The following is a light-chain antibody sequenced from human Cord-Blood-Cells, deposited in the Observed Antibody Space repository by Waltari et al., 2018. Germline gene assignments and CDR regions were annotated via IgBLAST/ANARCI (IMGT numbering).Light chain of an antibody. CDR3: NSRDSSGNHVV. CDR2: GKN. CDR1: SLRSYY. V-gene: IGLV3-19*01. Sequence: SSELTQDPAVSVALGQTVRITCQGDSLRSYYASWYQQKPGQDPVLVIYGKNNRPSEIPDRFSGSSSGNTASLTITGAQAEDEADYYCNSRDSSGNHVVFGGGTKLTVL. J-gene: IGLJ2*01.